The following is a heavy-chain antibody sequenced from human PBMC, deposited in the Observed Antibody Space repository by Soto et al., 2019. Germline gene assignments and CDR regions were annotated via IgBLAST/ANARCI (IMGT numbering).Heavy chain of an antibody. CDR2: ISAYNGNT. D-gene: IGHD1-1*01. J-gene: IGHJ6*02. CDR3: ARGHWNYYYYYGMDV. V-gene: IGHV1-18*01. CDR1: GYTFTSYG. Sequence: ASVKVSCKASGYTFTSYGISWVRQAPGHGLEWMGWISAYNGNTNYAQKLQGRVTMTTDTSTSTAYMELRSLRSDDTAVYYCARGHWNYYYYYGMDVWGQGTTVTVSS.